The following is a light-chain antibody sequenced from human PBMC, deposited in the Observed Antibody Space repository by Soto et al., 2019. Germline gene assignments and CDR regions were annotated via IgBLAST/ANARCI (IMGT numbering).Light chain of an antibody. V-gene: IGLV2-14*01. CDR1: SSDVGGYNY. CDR3: SSYTSSSTVL. CDR2: EVT. Sequence: QSALTQPASVSGSLGQSITISCNGTSSDVGGYNYVSWYQQYPGKDPKVVIFEVTNRPSGVSSRFSGSKSGNTASLTVSGLQAEDEVDYYCSSYTSSSTVLFGGGTKVTVL. J-gene: IGLJ2*01.